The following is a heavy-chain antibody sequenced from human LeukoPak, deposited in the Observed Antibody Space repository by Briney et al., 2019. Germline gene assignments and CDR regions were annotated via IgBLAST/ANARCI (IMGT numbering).Heavy chain of an antibody. CDR3: AGRYNWNDEGWFDP. CDR2: IRYDGTNK. J-gene: IGHJ5*02. Sequence: PGGSLRLSCAASGFTFSDYGMHWVRQAPGKGLEWVAFIRYDGTNKYYADSVKGRFTIPRDNSKKTLYLQMNSLRAEDTAVYYCAGRYNWNDEGWFDPWGQGTLVTVSS. CDR1: GFTFSDYG. V-gene: IGHV3-30*02. D-gene: IGHD1-1*01.